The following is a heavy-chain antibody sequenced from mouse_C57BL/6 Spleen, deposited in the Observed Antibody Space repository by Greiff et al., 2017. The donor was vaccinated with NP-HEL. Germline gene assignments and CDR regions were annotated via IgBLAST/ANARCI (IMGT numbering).Heavy chain of an antibody. J-gene: IGHJ2*01. CDR2: IDPETGGT. CDR1: GYTFTDYE. V-gene: IGHV1-15*01. Sequence: QVQLQQSGAELVRPGASVTLSCKASGYTFTDYEMHWVKQTPVHGLEWIGAIDPETGGTAYNQKFKGKAILTADKASSTAYMELRSLTSEDSAVYYCTRGRYYYGSSSYYFDDWGQGTTLTVSS. CDR3: TRGRYYYGSSSYYFDD. D-gene: IGHD1-1*01.